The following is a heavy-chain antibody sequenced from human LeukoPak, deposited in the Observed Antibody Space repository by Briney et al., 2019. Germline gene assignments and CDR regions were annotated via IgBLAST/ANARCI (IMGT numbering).Heavy chain of an antibody. Sequence: GGSLRLSCAASGFTFSSYAMHWVRQAPGKGLEWVAVISYDGSNKYYADSVKGRFTISRDNSKNTLYLQMNSLRAEDTAVYYCARDHDSSGYYYSGWFDPWGQGTLVTVSS. CDR1: GFTFSSYA. V-gene: IGHV3-30*04. CDR2: ISYDGSNK. J-gene: IGHJ5*02. CDR3: ARDHDSSGYYYSGWFDP. D-gene: IGHD3-22*01.